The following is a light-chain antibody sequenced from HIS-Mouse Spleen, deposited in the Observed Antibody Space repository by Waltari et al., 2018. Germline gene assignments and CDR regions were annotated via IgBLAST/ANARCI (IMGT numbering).Light chain of an antibody. CDR3: YSTDSSGNHRV. CDR2: EDS. J-gene: IGLJ2*01. Sequence: SYELTQPPSVSVSPGQTARITCSGDALPKKYAYWYQQKSGQAPVLVIYEDSKRPSGIPERFTGSSSGTMATFTISGAQVVDEADYYCYSTDSSGNHRVFGGGTKLTVL. V-gene: IGLV3-10*01. CDR1: ALPKKY.